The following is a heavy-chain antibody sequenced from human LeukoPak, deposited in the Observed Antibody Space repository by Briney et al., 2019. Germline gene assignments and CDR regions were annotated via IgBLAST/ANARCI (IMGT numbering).Heavy chain of an antibody. Sequence: PSETLSLTCAVYGGSFSGYYWSWIRQPPGKGLEWIGEINHSGSTNYNPSLKSRVTISVDTSKNQFSLKLSSVTAADTAVYYCARGKDIVVSWGQGTLVTVSS. V-gene: IGHV4-34*01. CDR2: INHSGST. J-gene: IGHJ4*02. D-gene: IGHD2-15*01. CDR1: GGSFSGYY. CDR3: ARGKDIVVS.